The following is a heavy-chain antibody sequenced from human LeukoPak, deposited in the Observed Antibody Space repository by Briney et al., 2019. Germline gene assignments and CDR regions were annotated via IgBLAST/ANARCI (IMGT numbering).Heavy chain of an antibody. D-gene: IGHD1-26*01. Sequence: PSETLSLTCTVSGGSISSSSYYWGWIRQPPGKGLEWIGSIYYSGSTYYNPSLKSRVTISVDTSKNQFSLKLSSVTAADTAVYYCARDAGATPTPNWFDPWSQGTLVTVSS. J-gene: IGHJ5*02. V-gene: IGHV4-39*07. CDR1: GGSISSSSYY. CDR2: IYYSGST. CDR3: ARDAGATPTPNWFDP.